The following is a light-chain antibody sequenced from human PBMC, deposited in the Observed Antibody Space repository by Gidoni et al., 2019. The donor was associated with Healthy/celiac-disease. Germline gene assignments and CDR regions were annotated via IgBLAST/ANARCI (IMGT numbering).Light chain of an antibody. Sequence: QSALTQPASVSGSPGQSITISCTGTSSDVGDYNYVSWYQQHPGKAPKLMIYDVSNRPSGVSNRFSGSKSGNTASLTISGLQAEDEADYYCSSYTTSSTLDVLFGGGTKLTVL. CDR3: SSYTTSSTLDVL. J-gene: IGLJ2*01. CDR1: SSDVGDYNY. CDR2: DVS. V-gene: IGLV2-14*03.